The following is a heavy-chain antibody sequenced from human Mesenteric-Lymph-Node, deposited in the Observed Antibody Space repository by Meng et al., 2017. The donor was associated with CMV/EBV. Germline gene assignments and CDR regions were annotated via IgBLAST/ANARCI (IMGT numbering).Heavy chain of an antibody. CDR1: GFSLRTAGVG. Sequence: SVGGFSLRTAGVGVCSLRPPAGEAVEWIRLIYWDDDKRYSLSLKSKVTIVKDTSNNQVVLTMTNMGAGDTDKYYCARSQAVHYFDYWGQGTLVTVSS. CDR3: ARSQAVHYFDY. J-gene: IGHJ4*02. V-gene: IGHV2-5*02. CDR2: IYWDDDK.